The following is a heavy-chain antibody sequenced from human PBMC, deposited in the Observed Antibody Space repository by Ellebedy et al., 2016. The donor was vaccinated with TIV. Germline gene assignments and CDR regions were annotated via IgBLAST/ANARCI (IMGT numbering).Heavy chain of an antibody. CDR1: GYSFATYW. D-gene: IGHD6-13*01. CDR3: ASTIAAAGKGSHNFDY. J-gene: IGHJ4*02. CDR2: IYPDDSDT. V-gene: IGHV5-51*01. Sequence: GESLKISCKGSGYSFATYWIGWVRQMPGKGLEWMGIIYPDDSDTRYSPSFEGQVTISADKSISTAYLQWSSLKASDTAMYYCASTIAAAGKGSHNFDYWGQGTLVTVSS.